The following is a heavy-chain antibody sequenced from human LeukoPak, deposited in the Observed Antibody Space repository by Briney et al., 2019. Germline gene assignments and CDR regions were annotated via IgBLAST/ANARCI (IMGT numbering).Heavy chain of an antibody. CDR1: GITFSNYA. Sequence: GGSLRLSCAASGITFSNYAMSWVRQAPGKGLEWVSIIYSGGSTYYADSVKGRFTISRDNSKNTLYLQMNSLRAEDTAVYYCARDWGSGWYYFDYWGQGTLVTVSS. J-gene: IGHJ4*02. V-gene: IGHV3-66*01. D-gene: IGHD6-19*01. CDR2: IYSGGST. CDR3: ARDWGSGWYYFDY.